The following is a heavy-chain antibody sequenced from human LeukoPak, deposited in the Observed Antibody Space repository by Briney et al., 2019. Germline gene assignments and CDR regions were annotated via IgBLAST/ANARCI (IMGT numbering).Heavy chain of an antibody. CDR2: ISSSNSYI. CDR1: GFTFSSYS. D-gene: IGHD6-19*01. J-gene: IGHJ5*02. Sequence: GGSMRLSCAASGFTFSSYSMNWVRQAPGKGLEWVSSISSSNSYIYYADSVKGRFTSSRDNAKNSLYLQMNSLRAEDTAVYYCARTNRGIAVAGTGLRTGWFDPWGQGTLVTVSS. CDR3: ARTNRGIAVAGTGLRTGWFDP. V-gene: IGHV3-21*01.